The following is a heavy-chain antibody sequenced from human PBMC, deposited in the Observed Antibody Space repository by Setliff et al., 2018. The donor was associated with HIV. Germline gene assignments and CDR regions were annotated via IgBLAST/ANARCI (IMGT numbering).Heavy chain of an antibody. J-gene: IGHJ4*02. CDR1: GYTLTELS. CDR3: ARTPLHYYDSSGYYFFDY. CDR2: FDPEDGET. V-gene: IGHV1-24*01. Sequence: GASVKVSCKVSGYTLTELSMHWVRQAPGKGLEWMGGFDPEDGETIYAQKFQGRVTMTEDTSTDTAYMELSSLRSEDTAVYYCARTPLHYYDSSGYYFFDYWGQGTLVTVSS. D-gene: IGHD3-22*01.